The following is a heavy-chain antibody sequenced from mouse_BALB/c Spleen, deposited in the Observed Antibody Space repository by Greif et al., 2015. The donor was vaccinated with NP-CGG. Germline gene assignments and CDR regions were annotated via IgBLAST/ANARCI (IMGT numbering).Heavy chain of an antibody. CDR2: IYPGSGNT. CDR3: ARRTGTEAMDY. V-gene: IGHV1-84*02. D-gene: IGHD4-1*01. CDR1: GYTFTDYY. Sequence: VQLQQSGPELVKPGASVKISCKASGYTFTDYYINWVKQKPGRGLEWIGWIYPGSGNTKYNEKFKGKATLTVDTSSSTAYMQLSNLTSEDTTVYFCARRTGTEAMDYWGQGTSVTVSS. J-gene: IGHJ4*01.